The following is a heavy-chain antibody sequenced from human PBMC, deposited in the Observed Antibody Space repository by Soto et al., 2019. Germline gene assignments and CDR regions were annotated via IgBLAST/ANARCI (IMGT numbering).Heavy chain of an antibody. Sequence: GASVKVSCKASGYTFTSYGISWVRQAPGQGLEWMGWISAYNGNTNYAQKLQGRVTMTTDTSTSTAYMELRSLRSDDTAVYYCARVWDIVVVRLANWFDPWGQGTLVTVSS. CDR3: ARVWDIVVVRLANWFDP. D-gene: IGHD2-2*01. J-gene: IGHJ5*02. CDR1: GYTFTSYG. V-gene: IGHV1-18*01. CDR2: ISAYNGNT.